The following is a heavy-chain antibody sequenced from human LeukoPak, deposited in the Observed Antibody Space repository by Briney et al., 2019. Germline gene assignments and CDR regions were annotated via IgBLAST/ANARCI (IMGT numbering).Heavy chain of an antibody. J-gene: IGHJ6*02. CDR3: ARDRDYYGMDV. V-gene: IGHV4-31*03. CDR1: GGSISSSGYY. Sequence: SETLSLTCTASGGSISSSGYYWSWIRQHPGKGLEWIGYIYYSGSTYYNPSLKSRVTISVDTSKNQFSLKLSSVTAADTAVYYCARDRDYYGMDVWGQGTTVTVSS. CDR2: IYYSGST.